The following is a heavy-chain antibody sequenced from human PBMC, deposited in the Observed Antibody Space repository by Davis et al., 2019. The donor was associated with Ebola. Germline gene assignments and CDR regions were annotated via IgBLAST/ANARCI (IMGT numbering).Heavy chain of an antibody. Sequence: SVKVSCKASGYTFKMYGIIWVRQAPGQGLEWMGGIIPMFGPANYAQKFQGRVTITADKSTSTAYMELSSLRSEDTAVYYCARESARPVWGQGTTVTVSS. CDR2: IIPMFGPA. CDR1: GYTFKMYG. D-gene: IGHD2-15*01. CDR3: ARESARPV. V-gene: IGHV1-69*06. J-gene: IGHJ6*02.